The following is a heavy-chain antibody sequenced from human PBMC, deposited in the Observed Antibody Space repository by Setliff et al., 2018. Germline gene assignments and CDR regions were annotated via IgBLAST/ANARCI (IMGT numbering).Heavy chain of an antibody. V-gene: IGHV4-39*01. CDR1: GGSITGSSDY. CDR3: ARHVGIRGRGYNYYYYYMDV. CDR2: INYSGRS. Sequence: SETLSLTCSVSGGSITGSSDYWGWVRQPPGEGLEWIGSINYSGRSHYDPSLRSRVAIFMDMSKNQYSLTLSSVTAADTALYYCARHVGIRGRGYNYYYYYMDVWGKGTTVTVSS. J-gene: IGHJ6*03. D-gene: IGHD3-10*01.